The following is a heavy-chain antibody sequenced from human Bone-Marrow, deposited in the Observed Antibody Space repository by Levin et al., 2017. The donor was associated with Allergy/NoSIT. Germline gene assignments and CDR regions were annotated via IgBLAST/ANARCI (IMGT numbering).Heavy chain of an antibody. Sequence: MAGGSLRLSCAASGFTFSDYYMSWIRQAPGKGLEWVSYISSTSNYINYADSVKGRFTISRDNAKNSLFLQMHSLRADDTAVYYCTSPIRMGELSSDHWGQGTLVTVSS. J-gene: IGHJ4*02. D-gene: IGHD3-16*02. CDR2: ISSTSNYI. CDR3: TSPIRMGELSSDH. CDR1: GFTFSDYY. V-gene: IGHV3-11*03.